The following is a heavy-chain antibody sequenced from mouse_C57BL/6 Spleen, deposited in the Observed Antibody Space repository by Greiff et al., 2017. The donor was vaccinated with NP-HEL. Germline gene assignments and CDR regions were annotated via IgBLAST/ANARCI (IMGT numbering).Heavy chain of an antibody. Sequence: QVQLQQPGAELVKPGASVKLSCKASGYTFTSYWMQWVKQRPGQGLEWIGEIDPSDSYTNYNQKFKCKATLTVDTSSSTAYMQLSSLTSEDSAVYYCARSAGNYFDYWGQGTTLTVSS. CDR3: ARSAGNYFDY. CDR2: IDPSDSYT. V-gene: IGHV1-50*01. CDR1: GYTFTSYW. D-gene: IGHD4-1*01. J-gene: IGHJ2*01.